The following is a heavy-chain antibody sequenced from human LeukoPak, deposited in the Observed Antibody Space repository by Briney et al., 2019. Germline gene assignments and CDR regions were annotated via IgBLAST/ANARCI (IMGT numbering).Heavy chain of an antibody. CDR1: GYTFTSYD. D-gene: IGHD3-9*01. Sequence: GASVKVSCKASGYTFTSYDINWVRQATGQGLEWMGWMNPNSGNTGYAQKFQGRVTMTRNTSISTAYMELSSLRSEDTAVYYCARDLSTLRYFDWLINWFDPWGQGTLVTVSS. V-gene: IGHV1-8*01. CDR2: MNPNSGNT. J-gene: IGHJ5*02. CDR3: ARDLSTLRYFDWLINWFDP.